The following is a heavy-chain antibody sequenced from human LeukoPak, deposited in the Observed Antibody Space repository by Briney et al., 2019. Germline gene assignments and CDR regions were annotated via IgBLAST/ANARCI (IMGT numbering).Heavy chain of an antibody. J-gene: IGHJ5*01. V-gene: IGHV4-34*01. CDR1: GGSFSGYY. CDR3: ARPGSSSAWGWFDS. D-gene: IGHD6-6*01. CDR2: INHSGST. Sequence: SETLSLTCAVYGGSFSGYYWSWIRQPPGKGLEWIGEINHSGSTYYNPSLKSRVTISVDTSKNQFSLKLSSVTAADTAVYYCARPGSSSAWGWFDSWGQGTLVTVSS.